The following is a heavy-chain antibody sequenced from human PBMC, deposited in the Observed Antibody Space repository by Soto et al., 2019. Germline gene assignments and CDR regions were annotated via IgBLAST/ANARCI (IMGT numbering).Heavy chain of an antibody. D-gene: IGHD2-21*02. CDR3: ARDLSDSGFDY. CDR1: GGSISSYY. V-gene: IGHV4-59*01. J-gene: IGHJ4*02. Sequence: SETLSLTCTVSGGSISSYYWSWIRQPPGKGLEWLGYIYYSGSTNYNPSLTSRVTISVDTSKDQFSLKLSSVTAADTAVYYWARDLSDSGFDYWGQGTLVTVS. CDR2: IYYSGST.